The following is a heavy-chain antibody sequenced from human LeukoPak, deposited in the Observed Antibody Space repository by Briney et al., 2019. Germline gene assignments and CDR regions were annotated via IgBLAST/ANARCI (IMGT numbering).Heavy chain of an antibody. Sequence: GGSLRLSCAASGFTFSSYGMHWVRQAPGKGLEWVAFIRYDGNNKYYADSVKGRFTISRDNSKNTVYLQMNSLRAEDTAVYYCAKDPTHFRVWDDYDNTRLNYWGQGTLVTVSS. J-gene: IGHJ4*02. V-gene: IGHV3-30*02. CDR1: GFTFSSYG. CDR3: AKDPTHFRVWDDYDNTRLNY. CDR2: IRYDGNNK. D-gene: IGHD3-22*01.